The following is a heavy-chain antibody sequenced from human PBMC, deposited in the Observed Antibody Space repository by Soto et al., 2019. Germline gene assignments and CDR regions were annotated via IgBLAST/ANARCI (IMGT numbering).Heavy chain of an antibody. D-gene: IGHD5-12*01. CDR2: IYYSGST. CDR3: ARCTVATQYYFDY. J-gene: IGHJ4*02. Sequence: PSETLSLTCTVPGGSISSYYWSWIRQPPGKGLEWIGYIYYSGSTNYNPSLKSRVTISVDTSKNQFSLKLSAVTAAETAVYYCARCTVATQYYFDYWGQGTLVNVSS. V-gene: IGHV4-59*01. CDR1: GGSISSYY.